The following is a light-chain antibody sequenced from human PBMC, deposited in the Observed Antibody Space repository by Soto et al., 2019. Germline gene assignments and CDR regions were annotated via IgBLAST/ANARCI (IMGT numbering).Light chain of an antibody. V-gene: IGLV2-11*01. CDR2: DVS. Sequence: QSALTQPRSVSTSPGQSVTISCTGTSSDVGGYNYVSWYQQHPGKAPKLIIYDVSERPSGVPDRFSGSKSGNTASLTISGLQAEDEADYYCCSYAGSYSWVFGGGTKLTVL. CDR3: CSYAGSYSWV. J-gene: IGLJ3*02. CDR1: SSDVGGYNY.